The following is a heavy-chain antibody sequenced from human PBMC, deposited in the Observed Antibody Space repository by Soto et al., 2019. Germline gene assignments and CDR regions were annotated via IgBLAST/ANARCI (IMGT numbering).Heavy chain of an antibody. V-gene: IGHV3-23*01. Sequence: GGSMRLSCAASGFTFSSYAMSWVRQAPGKGLEWVSAISGSGGSTYYADSVKGRFTISRDNSKNTLYLQMNSLRAEDTAVYYCAKDLNYDYIWGPFDYWGQGTLVTVSS. CDR1: GFTFSSYA. CDR3: AKDLNYDYIWGPFDY. CDR2: ISGSGGST. D-gene: IGHD3-16*01. J-gene: IGHJ4*02.